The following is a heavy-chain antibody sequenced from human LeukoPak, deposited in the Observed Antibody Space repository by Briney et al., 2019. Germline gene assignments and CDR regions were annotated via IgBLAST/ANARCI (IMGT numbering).Heavy chain of an antibody. J-gene: IGHJ6*02. CDR1: GFTFSSYA. CDR3: ARGRHDSRILNV. Sequence: PGGSLRLPCAASGFTFSSYAMSWVRQAPGKGLEWVSAISGSGGSTYYADSVKGRFTISRDNAKNSLYLQMNSLRAEDTAVYYCARGRHDSRILNVWGQGTTVTVSS. D-gene: IGHD3-16*01. CDR2: ISGSGGST. V-gene: IGHV3-23*01.